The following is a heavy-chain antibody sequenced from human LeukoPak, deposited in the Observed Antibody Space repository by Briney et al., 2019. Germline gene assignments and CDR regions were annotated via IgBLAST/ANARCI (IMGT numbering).Heavy chain of an antibody. CDR3: ARLTYSSSYY. V-gene: IGHV4-39*01. Sequence: SETLSLTCTVSGGSISSSSYYWGWIRQPPGKGLEWIGSIYYSGSTYYNPSLKSRVTISVDTSKNQFSLKLSSVTAADTAVYYCARLTYSSSYYWGQGTLVTVSS. D-gene: IGHD6-6*01. CDR2: IYYSGST. CDR1: GGSISSSSYY. J-gene: IGHJ4*02.